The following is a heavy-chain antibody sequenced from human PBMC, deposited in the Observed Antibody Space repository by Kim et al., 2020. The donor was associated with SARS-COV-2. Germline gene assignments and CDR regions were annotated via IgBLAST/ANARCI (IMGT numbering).Heavy chain of an antibody. CDR3: AAERYNSVLYHCCTFEM. J-gene: IGHJ3*02. CDR2: IVIGNGDT. CDR1: GFTFTSSA. V-gene: IGHV1-58*01. Sequence: SVKVSCKTSGFTFTSSAVQWVRQARGQRLEWMGWIVIGNGDTRYAQNFQERVSITRDMSTNTAYLELSDLRSEDTAVYYCAAERYNSVLYHCCTFEMWG. D-gene: IGHD6-19*01.